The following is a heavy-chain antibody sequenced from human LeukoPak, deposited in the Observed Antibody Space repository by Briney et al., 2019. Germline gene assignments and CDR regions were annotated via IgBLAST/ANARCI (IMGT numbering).Heavy chain of an antibody. V-gene: IGHV4-4*07. CDR3: ALLYDYVWGSYLDY. D-gene: IGHD3-16*02. CDR2: IYTSGST. CDR1: GGSISSYY. J-gene: IGHJ4*02. Sequence: SETLSLTCTVPGGSISSYYGSWIRQPAGKGLEWIGRIYTSGSTNYNPSLKSLLTISVDTSKNQFSLKLSSVTAADTAVYYCALLYDYVWGSYLDYWGQGTLVTVSS.